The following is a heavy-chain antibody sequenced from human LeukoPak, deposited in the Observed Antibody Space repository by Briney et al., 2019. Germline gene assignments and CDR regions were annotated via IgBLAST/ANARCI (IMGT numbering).Heavy chain of an antibody. D-gene: IGHD5-12*01. CDR1: GHIFTDYY. Sequence: ASVKVSCKASGHIFTDYYMHWVRQAPGQGLEWMGWINPNAGGTNYAQKFQGRVTMTRDTSITTAYMELSRLRSDDTAVYYCARSRPPCGYSGYDCYYFDYWGQGTLVTASS. CDR3: ARSRPPCGYSGYDCYYFDY. CDR2: INPNAGGT. J-gene: IGHJ4*02. V-gene: IGHV1-2*02.